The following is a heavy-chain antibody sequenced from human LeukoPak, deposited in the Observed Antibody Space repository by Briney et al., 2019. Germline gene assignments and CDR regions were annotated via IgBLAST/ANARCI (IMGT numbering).Heavy chain of an antibody. CDR1: GYTFTGYY. CDR3: ARDSMGYCSSTSCNLGMNWFDP. J-gene: IGHJ5*02. V-gene: IGHV1-2*02. Sequence: ASVKVSCKASGYTFTGYYMHWVRQAPGQGLEWMGWINPNSGGTNYAQKFQGRVTMTRDTSISTAYMELSRLRSDDTAVYYCARDSMGYCSSTSCNLGMNWFDPWGQGTLVTVSS. D-gene: IGHD2-2*01. CDR2: INPNSGGT.